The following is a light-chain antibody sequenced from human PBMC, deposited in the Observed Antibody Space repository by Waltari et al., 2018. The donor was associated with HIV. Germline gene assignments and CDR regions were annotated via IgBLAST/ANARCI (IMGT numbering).Light chain of an antibody. CDR2: EVS. J-gene: IGLJ3*02. CDR1: GPAVDFYKF. Sequence: QSPLYQPASVSGSPGQSITIPCTAVGPAVDFYKFFSWYRQHPGKAPQLIMYEVSGRPSGVSSRFSGSRSGVTASLTISGLQAEDEADYFCSSFTSQGSLMFGGGTKLTVL. CDR3: SSFTSQGSLM. V-gene: IGLV2-14*03.